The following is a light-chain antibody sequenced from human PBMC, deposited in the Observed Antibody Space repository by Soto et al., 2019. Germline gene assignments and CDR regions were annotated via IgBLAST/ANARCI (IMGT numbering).Light chain of an antibody. V-gene: IGLV2-14*01. CDR2: EVS. Sequence: QSVLTQPASVSGSPGQSITISCTGTSSDVGGYNYVSWYQQHPGKAPKLMIYEVSNRPSGVSNRFSGSKSGNTASLTISGRQADDEDDYYCSSYTSSSTMVFGTGTKLTVL. CDR1: SSDVGGYNY. J-gene: IGLJ1*01. CDR3: SSYTSSSTMV.